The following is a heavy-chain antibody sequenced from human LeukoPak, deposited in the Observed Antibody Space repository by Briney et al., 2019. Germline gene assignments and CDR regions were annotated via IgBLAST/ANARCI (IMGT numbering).Heavy chain of an antibody. CDR2: INWNGGST. CDR3: ARDGYYDSRGYGAFDI. CDR1: GFTFDDYG. V-gene: IGHV3-20*04. J-gene: IGHJ3*02. Sequence: GGSLRLSCAASGFTFDDYGMSWVRQAPGKGLEWVSGINWNGGSTGYADSVKGRFTISRDNAKNSLYLQMNSLRAEDTAVYYCARDGYYDSRGYGAFDIWGQGTMVTVSS. D-gene: IGHD3-22*01.